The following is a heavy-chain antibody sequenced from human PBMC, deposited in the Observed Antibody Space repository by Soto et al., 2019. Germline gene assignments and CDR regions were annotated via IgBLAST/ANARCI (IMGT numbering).Heavy chain of an antibody. CDR3: AKNPPDTYCSGGSCYIDY. Sequence: EVQLLESGGGLVQPGGSLRLSCAASGFTFSSYAMSWVRQAPWKGLEWVSAISGSGGSTYYADSVKGRFTISRDNSKHTLYLQMNSLRDEETAVYYCAKNPPDTYCSGGSCYIDYWGQGTLVTVSS. CDR2: ISGSGGST. V-gene: IGHV3-23*01. J-gene: IGHJ4*02. D-gene: IGHD2-15*01. CDR1: GFTFSSYA.